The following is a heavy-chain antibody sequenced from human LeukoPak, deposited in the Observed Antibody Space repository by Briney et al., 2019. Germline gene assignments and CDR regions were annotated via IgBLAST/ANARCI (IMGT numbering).Heavy chain of an antibody. CDR1: GGSISSYY. CDR2: VYYTGGT. V-gene: IGHV4-59*01. Sequence: PSETLSLTCTVSGGSISSYYWSWIRQPPGKGLEWIGYVYYTGGTNYNPSLKSRVTISVDTSKNQFSLRLSSVTAADTAVYYCARDNDYGDYDYWGQGTLVTVSS. CDR3: ARDNDYGDYDY. D-gene: IGHD4-17*01. J-gene: IGHJ4*02.